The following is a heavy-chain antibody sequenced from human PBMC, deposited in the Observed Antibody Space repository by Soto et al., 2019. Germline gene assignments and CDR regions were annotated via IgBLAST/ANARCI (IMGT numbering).Heavy chain of an antibody. D-gene: IGHD3-10*01. J-gene: IGHJ3*02. CDR1: SGSISRGPYY. CDR3: VRGTMVRGVTLFDI. V-gene: IGHV4-31*03. CDR2: IYYTGSA. Sequence: PSETLSLTCNVSSGSISRGPYYWSWIRQHPGGGLEWIGYIYYTGSAYYNPSLESRVTMAIDTSKSHFSLKLISVTAADTAVYYCVRGTMVRGVTLFDIWGLGTMVTVSS.